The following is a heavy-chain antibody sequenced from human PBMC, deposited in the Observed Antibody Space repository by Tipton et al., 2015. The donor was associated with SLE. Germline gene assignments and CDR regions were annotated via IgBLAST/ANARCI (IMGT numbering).Heavy chain of an antibody. CDR1: GFTFSSYS. J-gene: IGHJ4*02. Sequence: GSLRLSCAASGFTFSSYSMNWVRQAPGKGLEWVSSISSSSSYIYYADSVKGRFTISRDSAKNSLYLQMNSLRAEDTAVYYCARIGKSVAPLYCSSASCYLDYWGQGTLVTVSS. D-gene: IGHD2-2*01. CDR2: ISSSSSYI. CDR3: ARIGKSVAPLYCSSASCYLDY. V-gene: IGHV3-21*01.